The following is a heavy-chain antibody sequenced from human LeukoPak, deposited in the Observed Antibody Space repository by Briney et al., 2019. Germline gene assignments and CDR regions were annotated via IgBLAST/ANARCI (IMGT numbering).Heavy chain of an antibody. CDR2: ISYDGSDK. J-gene: IGHJ4*02. CDR3: AKDPPPYSSSWYYFDY. CDR1: GFTFSSYD. D-gene: IGHD6-13*01. V-gene: IGHV3-30*18. Sequence: GGSLRLSCAASGFTFSSYDMHWVRQAPGKGLEWVAVISYDGSDKYYADSVKGRFTISRVNSKNTLYLQLNSLRAEDTAVYYCAKDPPPYSSSWYYFDYWGQGTLVTVSS.